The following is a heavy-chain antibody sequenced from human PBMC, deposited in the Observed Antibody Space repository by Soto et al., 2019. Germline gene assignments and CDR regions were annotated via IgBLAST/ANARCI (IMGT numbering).Heavy chain of an antibody. CDR3: ARDRGYCSGGSCYAEPFDY. J-gene: IGHJ4*02. D-gene: IGHD2-15*01. Sequence: SETLSLTCTFSGGSISSYYWSWIRQPAGKGLEWIGRIYTSGSTNYNPSLKSRVTMSVDTSKNQFSLKLSSVTAADTAVYYCARDRGYCSGGSCYAEPFDYWGQGTLVTVSS. CDR1: GGSISSYY. CDR2: IYTSGST. V-gene: IGHV4-4*07.